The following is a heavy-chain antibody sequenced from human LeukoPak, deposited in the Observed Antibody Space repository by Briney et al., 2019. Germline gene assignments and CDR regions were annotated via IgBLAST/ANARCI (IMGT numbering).Heavy chain of an antibody. CDR3: AKQQGNQWELIFDY. CDR1: GFTFSSYG. Sequence: PGGSLRLSCAASGFTFSSYGMHWVRQAPGKGLEWVAVISYDGSNKYYADSVKGRFTISRDNSKNTLYLQMNSLRAEDTAVYYCAKQQGNQWELIFDYWGQGTLVTVSS. J-gene: IGHJ4*02. CDR2: ISYDGSNK. D-gene: IGHD1-26*01. V-gene: IGHV3-30*18.